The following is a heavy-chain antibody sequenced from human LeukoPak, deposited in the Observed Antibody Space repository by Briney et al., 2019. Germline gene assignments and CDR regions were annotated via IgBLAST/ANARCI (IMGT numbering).Heavy chain of an antibody. CDR1: GYXFTGYY. J-gene: IGHJ4*02. Sequence: GASVKVSCKASGYXFTGYYIHWVRQAPGQGLEWMGWINPNSGGTNYAQKFQGRVTMTRDTSISTAYMELSRLRSDDTAVYYCARDLRWELLGGTGFDYWGQGTLVTVSS. CDR2: INPNSGGT. V-gene: IGHV1-2*02. CDR3: ARDLRWELLGGTGFDY. D-gene: IGHD1-26*01.